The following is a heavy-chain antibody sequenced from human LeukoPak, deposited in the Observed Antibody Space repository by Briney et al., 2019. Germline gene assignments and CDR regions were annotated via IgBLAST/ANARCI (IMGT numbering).Heavy chain of an antibody. CDR1: GFTFSRYA. Sequence: GGSLRLSCAASGFTFSRYAMSWVRQAPGKWQEWVSAISGSGGSTYYADSVKGRLTISRDNCKNTLYLQMNSLRAEDTAVYYCARGYSGYRYFDYWGQGTLVTVSS. CDR3: ARGYSGYRYFDY. V-gene: IGHV3-23*01. D-gene: IGHD5-12*01. J-gene: IGHJ4*02. CDR2: ISGSGGST.